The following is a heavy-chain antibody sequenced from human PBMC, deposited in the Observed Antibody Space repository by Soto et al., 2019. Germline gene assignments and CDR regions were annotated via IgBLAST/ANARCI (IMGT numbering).Heavy chain of an antibody. CDR1: GGSISSSNW. Sequence: PSETLSLTCAVSGGSISSSNWWSWVRQPPGKGLEWIGEIYHSGSTNYNPSLKSRVTISVDKSKNQFSLKLSSVTAADTAVYYCARKTAMVTFFYFDYWGQGTLVTVS. J-gene: IGHJ4*02. V-gene: IGHV4-4*02. D-gene: IGHD5-18*01. CDR3: ARKTAMVTFFYFDY. CDR2: IYHSGST.